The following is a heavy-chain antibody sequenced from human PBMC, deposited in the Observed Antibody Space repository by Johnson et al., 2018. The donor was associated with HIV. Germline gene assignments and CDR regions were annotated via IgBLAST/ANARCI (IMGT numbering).Heavy chain of an antibody. V-gene: IGHV3-20*04. CDR3: ARSRWADDGFVI. J-gene: IGHJ3*02. CDR2: VNWNGGTT. CDR1: GFIFEDYG. Sequence: VESGGVVVQPGGSLRLSCAASGFIFEDYGMSWVRQLPGKGLEWVSGVNWNGGTTGYADSVKGRLTISRDNAKNTVYLQMISLRAEDMAVYYCARSRWADDGFVIWGQGTMVTVSS. D-gene: IGHD1-26*01.